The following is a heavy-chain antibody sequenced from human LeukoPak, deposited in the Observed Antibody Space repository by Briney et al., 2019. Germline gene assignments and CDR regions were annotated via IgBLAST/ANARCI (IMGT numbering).Heavy chain of an antibody. CDR3: AREFTTGTTGADF. Sequence: SETLSLTCTVSGGSISSSSYYWGWIRQPPGKGLEWIGSIYYSGSTYYNPSLKSRVTISVDTSKNQFSLKLSSVTAADTAVYYCAREFTTGTTGADFWGQGSLVTVSS. J-gene: IGHJ4*02. V-gene: IGHV4-39*07. CDR2: IYYSGST. D-gene: IGHD1-1*01. CDR1: GGSISSSSYY.